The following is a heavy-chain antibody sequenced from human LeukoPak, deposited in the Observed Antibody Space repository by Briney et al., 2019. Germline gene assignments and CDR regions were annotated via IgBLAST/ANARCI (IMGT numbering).Heavy chain of an antibody. J-gene: IGHJ4*02. CDR3: AKANWVSNADAVW. Sequence: GGSLRLSCVASGVSFSTYAMSWVRQAPGKGPDWVSSIRGNGDTLYADSVKGRSTLSRDDSTNTVFLQLNNLRVEDTAIYYCAKANWVSNADAVWWGQGTLVSVSS. CDR2: IRGNGDT. D-gene: IGHD7-27*01. CDR1: GVSFSTYA. V-gene: IGHV3-23*01.